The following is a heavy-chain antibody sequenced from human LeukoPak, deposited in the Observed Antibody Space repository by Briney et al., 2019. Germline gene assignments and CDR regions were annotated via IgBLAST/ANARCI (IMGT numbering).Heavy chain of an antibody. Sequence: PGGSLRLFCAASGLTVSTHYMSWVRQAPGKGLEWVSVIYSGGTTYYADSVNGRFTMSRDNSKNTLYLQMNDLSAEDTAVYYCCSGTWYWGPGTLVTVSS. CDR1: GLTVSTHY. CDR3: CSGTWY. CDR2: IYSGGTT. D-gene: IGHD1-26*01. J-gene: IGHJ4*02. V-gene: IGHV3-53*01.